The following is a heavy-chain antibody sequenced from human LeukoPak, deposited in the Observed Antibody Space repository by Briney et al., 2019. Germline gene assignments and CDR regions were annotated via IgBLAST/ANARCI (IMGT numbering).Heavy chain of an antibody. CDR3: ARLSPLLRFIGF. CDR1: GGSISSSSYY. D-gene: IGHD3-3*01. V-gene: IGHV4-39*01. J-gene: IGHJ4*02. CDR2: IYYSGST. Sequence: SETLSLTCTVSGGSISSSSYYWGWIRQPPGKGLEWIGSIYYSGSTYYNPSLKSRVTISVDTSKNQFSLKLSSVTAADTAVYYCARLSPLLRFIGFWGQGTLVTVSS.